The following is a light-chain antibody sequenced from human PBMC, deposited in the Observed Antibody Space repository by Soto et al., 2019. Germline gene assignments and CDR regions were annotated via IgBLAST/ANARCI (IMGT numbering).Light chain of an antibody. Sequence: QMTQSPSSLSASVGEKIIITCRASRDVGSDVSWYQQRPGQAPRLLIYAASSRATGIPDRFSGSGSGTEFTLTISSLQPDDFATYYCQHYNSYSEAFGQGTKVDIK. V-gene: IGKV1-17*01. J-gene: IGKJ1*01. CDR1: RDVGSD. CDR2: AAS. CDR3: QHYNSYSEA.